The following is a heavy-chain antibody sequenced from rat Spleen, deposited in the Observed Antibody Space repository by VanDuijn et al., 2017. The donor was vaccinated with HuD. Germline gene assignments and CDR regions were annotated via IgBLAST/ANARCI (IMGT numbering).Heavy chain of an antibody. J-gene: IGHJ1*01. Sequence: EVQLVESGGGLVQPGRSLKLSCAASGFTFSDYGVAWVRQAPTTGLEWVATISYDGSSTYYRDSVKGRFTISRDDVKNTLYVQMDSLRSEDTATYYCARAGYLRDWYFDFWGPGTMVTVSS. CDR3: ARAGYLRDWYFDF. D-gene: IGHD2-2*01. CDR2: ISYDGSST. CDR1: GFTFSDYG. V-gene: IGHV5-29*01.